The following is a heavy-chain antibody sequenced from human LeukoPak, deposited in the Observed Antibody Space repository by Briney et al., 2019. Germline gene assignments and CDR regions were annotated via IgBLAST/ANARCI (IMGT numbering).Heavy chain of an antibody. V-gene: IGHV4-4*09. J-gene: IGHJ4*02. CDR1: VGSISGYY. D-gene: IGHD3-9*01. CDR2: IHASGST. CDR3: ARRFFDQDFFDY. Sequence: SETLSLTCNVSVGSISGYYWSWIRLPPGKGLEWIGYIHASGSTHYNSSLKSRVTILLDTSKNQFSLEVISLTAADTAVYYCARRFFDQDFFDYWGQGTLVTVSS.